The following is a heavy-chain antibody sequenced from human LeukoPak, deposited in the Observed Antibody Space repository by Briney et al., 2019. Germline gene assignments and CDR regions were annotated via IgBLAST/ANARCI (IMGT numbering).Heavy chain of an antibody. Sequence: GASVKVSCKASGYTFTGYYMHWVRQAPGQGLEWMGWINPNSGGTNYAQKFQGRVTMTRDTSISTAYMELSRLRSDDTAVYYCTMVRGVIWTDAFDIWGQGTMVTVSS. CDR2: INPNSGGT. J-gene: IGHJ3*02. CDR3: TMVRGVIWTDAFDI. V-gene: IGHV1-2*02. D-gene: IGHD3-10*01. CDR1: GYTFTGYY.